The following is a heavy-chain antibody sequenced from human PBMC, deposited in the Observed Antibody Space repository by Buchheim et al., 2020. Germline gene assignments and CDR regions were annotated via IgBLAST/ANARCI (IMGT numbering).Heavy chain of an antibody. D-gene: IGHD5-18*01. CDR3: ARAERYNYGVKWFVP. Sequence: QVQLQESGPGLVKPSETLSLTCTVSGGSISTYYWNWIRQPPGKGLEWIGYIHYSGSTTYNPPLKSRVTISVDTSKNQFSLKLISVTAADTAVYYCARAERYNYGVKWFVPWGQGTL. CDR2: IHYSGST. V-gene: IGHV4-59*01. J-gene: IGHJ5*02. CDR1: GGSISTYY.